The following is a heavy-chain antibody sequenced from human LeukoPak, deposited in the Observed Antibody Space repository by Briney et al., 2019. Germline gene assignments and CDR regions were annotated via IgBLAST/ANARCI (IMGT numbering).Heavy chain of an antibody. D-gene: IGHD3-10*01. CDR2: IHYSGPT. J-gene: IGHJ5*02. Sequence: SETLSLTCTVSGASVSSGDYYWSWLRQHPGKGLEWIGYIHYSGPTYSNPSLRSRVTLSVDTSNNLLSLRLSSVTAADTAVYYCARGGYDSRYGLGQYNWFDPWGQGTLVTVSS. CDR3: ARGGYDSRYGLGQYNWFDP. CDR1: GASVSSGDYY. V-gene: IGHV4-31*03.